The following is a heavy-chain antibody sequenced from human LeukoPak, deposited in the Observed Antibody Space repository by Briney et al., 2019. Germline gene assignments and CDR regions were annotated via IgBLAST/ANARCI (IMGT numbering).Heavy chain of an antibody. D-gene: IGHD3-10*01. J-gene: IGHJ4*02. Sequence: ASVKVSCKASGYTFTSYGISWVRQAPGQGLEWMGWISAYNGNTNYAQKLKGRVTMTTDTSTSTAYMELRSLRSDDTAVYYCARGPPRTYYYGSGSYSNMGDIDYWGQGTLLTVSS. CDR1: GYTFTSYG. V-gene: IGHV1-18*01. CDR3: ARGPPRTYYYGSGSYSNMGDIDY. CDR2: ISAYNGNT.